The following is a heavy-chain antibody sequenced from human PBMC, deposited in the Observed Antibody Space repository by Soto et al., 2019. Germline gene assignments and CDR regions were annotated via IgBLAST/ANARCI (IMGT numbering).Heavy chain of an antibody. CDR3: ARMGQWRVPGDYYYGMDV. CDR2: IYTGGGT. Sequence: GSLRLSCAASGLTVSSNYMNWVRQAPGKGLEWVSLIYTGGGTYYADSVKGRFTVSRDNSKNTLYLQMNSLRAEDTAVYYCARMGQWRVPGDYYYGMDVWGQGTSVTVSS. CDR1: GLTVSSNY. J-gene: IGHJ6*02. V-gene: IGHV3-53*01. D-gene: IGHD6-19*01.